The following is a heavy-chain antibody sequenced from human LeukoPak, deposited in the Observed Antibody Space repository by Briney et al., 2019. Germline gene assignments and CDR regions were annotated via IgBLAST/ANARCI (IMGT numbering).Heavy chain of an antibody. J-gene: IGHJ4*02. CDR2: ISAYNGNT. D-gene: IGHD2-15*01. Sequence: ASVKVSCKASGYTFTTYAISWVRQAPGQGLEWMGWISAYNGNTVYAQKLQGRVTMTRDTSTSTAYMELSSLRSEDTAVYYCARDGIFEWGQGTLVTVSS. V-gene: IGHV1-18*01. CDR1: GYTFTTYA. CDR3: ARDGIFE.